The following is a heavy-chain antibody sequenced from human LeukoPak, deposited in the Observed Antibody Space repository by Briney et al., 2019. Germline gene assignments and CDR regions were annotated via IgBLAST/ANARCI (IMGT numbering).Heavy chain of an antibody. V-gene: IGHV1-8*01. D-gene: IGHD3-10*01. CDR1: GYTFTSYD. CDR3: AAMVRGSLVVDY. J-gene: IGHJ4*02. Sequence: ASVKVSCKASGYTFTSYDINWVRQATGQGLKWMGWMNPNSGNTGYAQKFQGRVTMTRNTSISTAYMELSSLRSEDTAVYYCAAMVRGSLVVDYWGQGTLVTVSS. CDR2: MNPNSGNT.